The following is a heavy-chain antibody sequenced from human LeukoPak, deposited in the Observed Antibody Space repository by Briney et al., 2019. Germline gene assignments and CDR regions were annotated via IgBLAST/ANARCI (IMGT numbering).Heavy chain of an antibody. J-gene: IGHJ4*02. Sequence: GGSPRLSCAASGFTFSSYEMNWVRQAPGKGLEWVSYISSSGSTIYYADSVKGRFTISRDNAKNSLYLQMNSLRAEDTAVYYCARVTVALDYWGQGTLVTVSS. CDR3: ARVTVALDY. V-gene: IGHV3-48*03. D-gene: IGHD6-19*01. CDR2: ISSSGSTI. CDR1: GFTFSSYE.